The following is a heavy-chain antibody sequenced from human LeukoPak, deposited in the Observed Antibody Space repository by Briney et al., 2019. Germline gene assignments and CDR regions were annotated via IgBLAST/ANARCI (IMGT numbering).Heavy chain of an antibody. CDR2: INPNSGGT. CDR1: GYTFTGYY. J-gene: IGHJ4*02. D-gene: IGHD3-22*01. V-gene: IGHV1-2*02. CDR3: ARPGDSSGSYFDY. Sequence: PLASVKVSCKASGYTFTGYYMHWVRQAPGQGLEWMGWINPNSGGTNYAQKFQGRVTMTRDTSISTAYMELSRLRSDDTAVYYCARPGDSSGSYFDYWGQGTLVTVSS.